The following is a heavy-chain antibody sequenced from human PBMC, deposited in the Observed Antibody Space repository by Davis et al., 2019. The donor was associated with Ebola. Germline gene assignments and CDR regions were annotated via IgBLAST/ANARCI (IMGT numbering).Heavy chain of an antibody. D-gene: IGHD6-19*01. V-gene: IGHV4-59*12. CDR2: IYHSGST. CDR1: GGSISSYY. J-gene: IGHJ5*02. Sequence: SETLSLTCTVSGGSISSYYWSWIRQPPGKGLEWIGYIYHSGSTNYNPSLKSRVTISVDKSKNQFSLKLSSVTAADTAVYYCARDPSGWYGGWFDPWGQGTLVTVSS. CDR3: ARDPSGWYGGWFDP.